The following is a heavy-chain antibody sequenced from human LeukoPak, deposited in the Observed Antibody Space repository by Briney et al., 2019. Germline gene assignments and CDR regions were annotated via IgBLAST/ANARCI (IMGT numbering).Heavy chain of an antibody. CDR2: ISYSGST. D-gene: IGHD4-17*01. V-gene: IGHV4-39*01. CDR1: GGSISSSSYY. J-gene: IGHJ4*02. CDR3: ARHNSGGYTAPSYFDY. Sequence: PSETLSLTCTVPGGSISSSSYYWGWIRQPPGKGLEWIGTISYSGSTYYNPSLKSRVTISVDTSKKQFSLKLSSVTAADTAVYHCARHNSGGYTAPSYFDYWGQGTLVTVSS.